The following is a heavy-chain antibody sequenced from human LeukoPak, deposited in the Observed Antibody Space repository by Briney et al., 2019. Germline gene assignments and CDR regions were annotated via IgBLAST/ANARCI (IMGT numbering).Heavy chain of an antibody. CDR1: GFIFDTHD. CDR3: ARDSGQSSSGYSPGRAFDI. V-gene: IGHV3-23*01. CDR2: ISGSGGST. J-gene: IGHJ3*02. Sequence: PGGSLRVSCAASGFIFDTHDMNWVRQAPGKGLEWVSAISGSGGSTYYADSVKGRFTISRDNSKNTLYLQMNSLRAEDTAVYYCARDSGQSSSGYSPGRAFDIWGQGTMVTVSS. D-gene: IGHD3-22*01.